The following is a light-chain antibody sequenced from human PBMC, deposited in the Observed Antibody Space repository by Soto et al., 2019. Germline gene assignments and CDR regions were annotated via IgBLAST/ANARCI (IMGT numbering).Light chain of an antibody. CDR2: EVS. Sequence: QSALTQPASVSGSPGQSITISCTGTSSDVGGYNSVCWHQQHPGKAPKLMIYEVSNRPSGVSDRFSASKSGNTASLTISGLLADDEADYYCSSFTRSNTWVFGGGTKVTVL. CDR1: SSDVGGYNS. J-gene: IGLJ3*02. CDR3: SSFTRSNTWV. V-gene: IGLV2-14*01.